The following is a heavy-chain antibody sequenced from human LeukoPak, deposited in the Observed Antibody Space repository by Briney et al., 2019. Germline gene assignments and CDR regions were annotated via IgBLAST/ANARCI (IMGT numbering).Heavy chain of an antibody. CDR2: ISGGATST. Sequence: LTGGSLRLSCAAAGFTFSSYAMSWVRQAPGEGLEWVSGISGGATSTDYADSLRGWFSISRDNFKNTVSLQMSSLRAEDTATYYCAKGTDYYGSGGHFDFWGQGALVTVSS. CDR1: GFTFSSYA. V-gene: IGHV3-23*01. CDR3: AKGTDYYGSGGHFDF. D-gene: IGHD3-10*01. J-gene: IGHJ4*02.